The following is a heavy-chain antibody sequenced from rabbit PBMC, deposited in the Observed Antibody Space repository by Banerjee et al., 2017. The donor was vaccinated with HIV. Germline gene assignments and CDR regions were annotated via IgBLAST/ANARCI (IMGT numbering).Heavy chain of an antibody. J-gene: IGHJ4*01. CDR2: IYAGDGST. CDR3: ARDPGYTGYAYTKEGTL. Sequence: QEQLVESGGGLVKPGASLTLTCTASGFDISSYHMCWVRQAPGKGLEWIACIYAGDGSTYYASWAKGRFTISKTSSTTVTLQMTSLTAADTATYFCARDPGYTGYAYTKEGTLWGPGTL. V-gene: IGHV1S45*01. D-gene: IGHD6-1*01. CDR1: GFDISSYH.